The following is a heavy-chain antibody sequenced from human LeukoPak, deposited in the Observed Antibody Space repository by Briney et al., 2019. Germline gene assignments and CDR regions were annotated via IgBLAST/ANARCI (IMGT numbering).Heavy chain of an antibody. CDR1: GFTFSGSA. D-gene: IGHD5-18*01. J-gene: IGHJ4*02. CDR3: TRRVDIAMVEGIDFDY. CDR2: IRSKANSYAT. Sequence: GGSLRLSCAASGFTFSGSAMHWVRQASGKGLEWVGRIRSKANSYATAYAASVEGRFTISRDDSKNTAYLQMNSLKTEDTAVYYCTRRVDIAMVEGIDFDYWGQGTLVTVSS. V-gene: IGHV3-73*01.